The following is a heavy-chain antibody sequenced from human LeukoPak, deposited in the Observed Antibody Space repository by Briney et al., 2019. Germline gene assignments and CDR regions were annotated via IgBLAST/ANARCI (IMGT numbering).Heavy chain of an antibody. CDR2: IRHDGNNQ. V-gene: IGHV3-30*02. J-gene: IGHJ4*02. CDR1: GLAFSGYG. D-gene: IGHD6-13*01. CDR3: AKEGIPYYFDY. Sequence: GSLRLSCAVSGLAFSGYGMHWVRQAPGKGLEWVTFIRHDGNNQYYADSVKGRFIISRDNSKNTLYLQMNSLRAEDTAVYYCAKEGIPYYFDYWGQGTLVTVSS.